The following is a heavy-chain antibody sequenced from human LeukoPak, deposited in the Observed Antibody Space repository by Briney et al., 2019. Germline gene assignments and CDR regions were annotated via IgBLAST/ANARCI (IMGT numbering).Heavy chain of an antibody. CDR3: ARDLRIRGVDAFDI. CDR2: IYYSGST. V-gene: IGHV4-30-4*01. J-gene: IGHJ3*02. D-gene: IGHD3-10*01. Sequence: WVRQAPGKGLEWIGYIYYSGSTYYNPSLKSRVTISVDTSKNQFSLKLSSVTAADTAVYYCARDLRIRGVDAFDIWGQGTMVTVSS.